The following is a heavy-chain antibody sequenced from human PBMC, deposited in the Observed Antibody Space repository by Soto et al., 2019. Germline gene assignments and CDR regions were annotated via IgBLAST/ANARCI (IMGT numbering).Heavy chain of an antibody. CDR3: ATIDMVEKFDP. V-gene: IGHV3-72*01. CDR2: IRNRANNYST. Sequence: EVQLVESGGGLVQPGGSLRLSCAASGFIFSDRYMDWVRQTPGKGLEWLGRIRNRANNYSTEYAASVRGRFTISRDDSNNLLYLHMSSLKTEDTAVYYCATIDMVEKFDPRGQGILVTVSS. D-gene: IGHD3-10*01. CDR1: GFIFSDRY. J-gene: IGHJ5*02.